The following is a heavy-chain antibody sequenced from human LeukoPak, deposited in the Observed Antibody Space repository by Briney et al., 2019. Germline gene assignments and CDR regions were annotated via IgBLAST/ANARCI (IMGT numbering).Heavy chain of an antibody. CDR1: GFTFTGYW. CDR2: IKQDGSEK. J-gene: IGHJ4*02. Sequence: GGSLRLSCAASGFTFTGYWMTWVRQAPGKGLEWVAIIKQDGSEKYCVDSVKGRFTISRDNTKNSLYLQMNSLRAEDTAVYFCAGGGGWVFDLWGQGTLVTVSS. V-gene: IGHV3-7*01. D-gene: IGHD6-19*01. CDR3: AGGGGWVFDL.